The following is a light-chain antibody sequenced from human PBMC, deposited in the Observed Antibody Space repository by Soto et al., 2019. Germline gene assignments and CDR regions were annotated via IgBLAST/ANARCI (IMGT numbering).Light chain of an antibody. V-gene: IGKV3-20*01. Sequence: EFVLTQSPGTLSLSPWERATLSCRASQTVRNNYLAWYPQKPGQAPRLLIYDASSRATGIPDRFSGGGSGTDFTLTISRLEPEDFAVYYCQQFSSYPLTFGGGTKVDIK. CDR1: QTVRNNY. J-gene: IGKJ4*01. CDR2: DAS. CDR3: QQFSSYPLT.